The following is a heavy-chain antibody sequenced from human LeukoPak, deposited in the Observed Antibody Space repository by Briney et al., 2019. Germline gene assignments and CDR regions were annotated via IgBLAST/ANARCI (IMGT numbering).Heavy chain of an antibody. CDR2: IIPIFGTA. CDR1: GGTFSSYA. V-gene: IGHV1-69*13. Sequence: SVKVSCKASGGTFSSYAISWVRQAPGQGLEWMGGIIPIFGTANYAQKFQGRVTITADESTSTAYMELSSLRSEDTAVYYCARDPRGGGNALDYWGQGTLVTVSS. CDR3: ARDPRGGGNALDY. J-gene: IGHJ4*02. D-gene: IGHD3-16*01.